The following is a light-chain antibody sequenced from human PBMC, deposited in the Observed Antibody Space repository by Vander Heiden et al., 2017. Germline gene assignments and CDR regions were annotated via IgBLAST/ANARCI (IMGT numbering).Light chain of an antibody. CDR1: KLGDKY. CDR2: QDS. V-gene: IGLV3-1*01. Sequence: SYELTQPPSVSVSPGQTATITCAGDKLGDKYACWYQQKPGPSPVLVIYQDSKRPSGIPERFSGSNSGNTATLTIGGTQAMDEADYYCQAWDSSTPVFGGGTKLTVL. J-gene: IGLJ2*01. CDR3: QAWDSSTPV.